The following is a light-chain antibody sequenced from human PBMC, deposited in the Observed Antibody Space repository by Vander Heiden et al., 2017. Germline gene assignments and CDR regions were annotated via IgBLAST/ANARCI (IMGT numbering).Light chain of an antibody. CDR3: QQYNNWPPSAT. J-gene: IGKJ3*01. CDR1: QSVSSS. CDR2: GAA. V-gene: IGKV3-15*01. Sequence: EIVMTQSAATLSVSPGERATLPCRASQSVSSSLAWDHHKRGQAPRPLIYGAATRATGIPARFSGTGSGTELTLTISSLQSEDVGVYYCQQYNNWPPSATFGPGTKVEIK.